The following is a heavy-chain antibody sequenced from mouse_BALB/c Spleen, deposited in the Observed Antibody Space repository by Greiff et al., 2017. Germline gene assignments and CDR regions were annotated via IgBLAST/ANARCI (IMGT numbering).Heavy chain of an antibody. Sequence: EVQLVESGGGLVKPGGSLKLSCAASGFTFSSYAMSWVRQTPEKRLEWVASISSGGSTYYPDSVKGRFTISRDNARNILYLQMSSLRSEDTAMYYCAEYYGYDYWGQGTTLTVSS. V-gene: IGHV5-6-5*01. CDR3: AEYYGYDY. J-gene: IGHJ2*01. CDR2: ISSGGST. D-gene: IGHD1-2*01. CDR1: GFTFSSYA.